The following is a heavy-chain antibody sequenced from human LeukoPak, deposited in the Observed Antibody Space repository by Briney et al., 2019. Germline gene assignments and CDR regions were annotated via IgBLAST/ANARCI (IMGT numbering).Heavy chain of an antibody. J-gene: IGHJ4*02. CDR3: ARLNVVAAYPLFDY. V-gene: IGHV3-7*01. D-gene: IGHD1-26*01. Sequence: PGGSLRLSCAASGFTFSSYWMSWVRQAPGKGLEWVANIKQDGSEKYYVDSVKGRFTISRDNAKNSLYLQMNSLRAEDTAAYYCARLNVVAAYPLFDYWGQGTLVTVSS. CDR2: IKQDGSEK. CDR1: GFTFSSYW.